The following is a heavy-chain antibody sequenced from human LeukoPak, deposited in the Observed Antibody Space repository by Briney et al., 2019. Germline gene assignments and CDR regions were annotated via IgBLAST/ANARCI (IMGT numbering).Heavy chain of an antibody. CDR1: GGSISSGSYY. CDR3: ARGVVVPADRSDY. Sequence: PSETPSLTCTVSGGSISSGSYYWSWIRQPAGKGLEWIGRIYTSGSTNYNPSLKSRVTISVDTSKNQFSLKLSSVTAADTAVYYCARGVVVPADRSDYWGQGTLVTVSS. V-gene: IGHV4-61*02. J-gene: IGHJ4*02. CDR2: IYTSGST. D-gene: IGHD2-2*01.